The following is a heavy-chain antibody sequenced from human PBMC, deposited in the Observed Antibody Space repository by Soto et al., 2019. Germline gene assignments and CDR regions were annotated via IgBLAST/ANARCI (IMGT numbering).Heavy chain of an antibody. V-gene: IGHV3-48*02. CDR3: ASATVVIDY. D-gene: IGHD4-17*01. J-gene: IGHJ4*02. CDR1: GFTFSSYS. CDR2: ISSSSSTI. Sequence: EVQLVESGGGLVQPGGSLRLSCAASGFTFSSYSMNWVRQAPGKGLEWVSYISSSSSTIYYADSVKGRFTISRDNAKNSLYLLMNSLREEDTAVYYCASATVVIDYWGQGTLVTVSS.